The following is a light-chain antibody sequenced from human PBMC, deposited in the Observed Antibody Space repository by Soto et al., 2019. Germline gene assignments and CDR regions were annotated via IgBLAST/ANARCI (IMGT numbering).Light chain of an antibody. J-gene: IGKJ4*01. V-gene: IGKV1-39*01. Sequence: DIQMTPSPSSLSASVGDRVTITCRASQSISNYLNWYQQQPGKAPKLLIYAASSLQSGVPSRLSGSGSGTDFTLTISSLQPEDFATYYCQQSYSTPLTFGGGTKVDIK. CDR2: AAS. CDR1: QSISNY. CDR3: QQSYSTPLT.